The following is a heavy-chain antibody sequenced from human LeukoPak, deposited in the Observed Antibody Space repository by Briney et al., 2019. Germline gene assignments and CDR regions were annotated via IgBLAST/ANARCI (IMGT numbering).Heavy chain of an antibody. CDR1: GDSISSYY. D-gene: IGHD2-15*01. V-gene: IGHV4-4*09. CDR2: IYASGST. J-gene: IGHJ4*02. Sequence: SETLSLTCAVSGDSISSYYWSWIRQPPGKGLEWLAYIYASGSTDYNPSLKSRVTISVDTSKNQISLKLSSVTAADTAVYYRARGGSALFDSWGQGTLVTVSS. CDR3: ARGGSALFDS.